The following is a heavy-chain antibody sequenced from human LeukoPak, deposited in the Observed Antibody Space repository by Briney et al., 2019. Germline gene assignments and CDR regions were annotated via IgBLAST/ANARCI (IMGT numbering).Heavy chain of an antibody. Sequence: ASVKVSCKASGYTFTSYGISWVRQAPGQGLEGMGWISAYNGNTNYAQKFQGRVTMATDTSTNTAYMELRSLRSDDTAVYYCARDKLILLATSIFDYWGQGTLVTVSS. J-gene: IGHJ4*02. V-gene: IGHV1-18*01. CDR2: ISAYNGNT. D-gene: IGHD5-24*01. CDR1: GYTFTSYG. CDR3: ARDKLILLATSIFDY.